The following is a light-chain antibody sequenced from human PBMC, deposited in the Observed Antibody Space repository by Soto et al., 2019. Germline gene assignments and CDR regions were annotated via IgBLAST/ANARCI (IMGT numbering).Light chain of an antibody. CDR3: AAWDDSLNAVV. Sequence: QSVLTQPPSASGTPGQRVTISCSGSSSNIGSNTVNWYQQLPGTAPKLLIYSNDQRPSGVPDRFSGSKSGTSASLAISGLQSGDEGDYYCAAWDDSLNAVVFGGGTKVTVL. J-gene: IGLJ2*01. CDR1: SSNIGSNT. V-gene: IGLV1-44*01. CDR2: SND.